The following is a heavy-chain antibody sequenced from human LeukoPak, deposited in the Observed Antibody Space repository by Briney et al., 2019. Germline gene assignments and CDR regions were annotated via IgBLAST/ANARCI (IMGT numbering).Heavy chain of an antibody. V-gene: IGHV4-39*01. CDR3: ARPLGYCSGGSCYFNWFDP. CDR1: GGSISSSSYY. D-gene: IGHD2-15*01. Sequence: SETLSLTCTVSGGSISSSSYYWGWIRQPPGKGLEWIGCIYYSGSTYYNPSLKSRVTISVDTSKNQFSLKLSSVTAADTAVYYCARPLGYCSGGSCYFNWFDPWGQGTLVTVSS. J-gene: IGHJ5*02. CDR2: IYYSGST.